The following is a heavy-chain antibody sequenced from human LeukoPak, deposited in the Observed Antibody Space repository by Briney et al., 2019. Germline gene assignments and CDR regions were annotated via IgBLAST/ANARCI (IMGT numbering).Heavy chain of an antibody. Sequence: GGSLRLSXAASGFTFSSYAMSWVRQAPGKGLEWVSAISGSGGSTYYADSVKGRFTISRDNSKNTLYLQMNSLRAEDTAVYYCAKKVVVAAEILVLRYFDYWGQGTLVTVSS. CDR3: AKKVVVAAEILVLRYFDY. J-gene: IGHJ4*02. D-gene: IGHD2-15*01. CDR1: GFTFSSYA. V-gene: IGHV3-23*01. CDR2: ISGSGGST.